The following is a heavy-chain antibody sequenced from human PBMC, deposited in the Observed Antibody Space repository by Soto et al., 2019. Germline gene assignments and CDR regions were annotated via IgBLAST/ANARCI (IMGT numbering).Heavy chain of an antibody. CDR1: GGSISGSY. CDR2: VYYTGST. D-gene: IGHD6-19*01. Sequence: SETLSLTCSVSGGSISGSYWSWIRQSPGKGLEWLGYVYYTGSTNYSPSLGSRVSISVDTSKNEFSLRLSSVTAADTAVYFCARSVAVPGAHVDYWGQGTQVTVSS. J-gene: IGHJ4*02. V-gene: IGHV4-59*01. CDR3: ARSVAVPGAHVDY.